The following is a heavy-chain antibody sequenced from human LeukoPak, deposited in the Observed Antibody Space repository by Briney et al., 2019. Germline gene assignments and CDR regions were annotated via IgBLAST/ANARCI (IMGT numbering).Heavy chain of an antibody. J-gene: IGHJ4*02. V-gene: IGHV3-21*01. CDR3: AKEGAMGYFDY. CDR2: ISSSSSYI. Sequence: GGSLRLSCAASGFTFSSYSMNWVRQAPGKGLEWVSSISSSSSYIYYADSVKGRFTISRDNSKNTLYLQMNSLRAEDTAVYYCAKEGAMGYFDYWGQGTLVTVSS. D-gene: IGHD1-26*01. CDR1: GFTFSSYS.